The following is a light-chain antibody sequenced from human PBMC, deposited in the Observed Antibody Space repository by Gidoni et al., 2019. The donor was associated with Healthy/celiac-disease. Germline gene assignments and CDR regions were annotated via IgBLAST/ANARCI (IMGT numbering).Light chain of an antibody. Sequence: EIVLTQSPATLSLSPGERATLSCRASQGVSSYLAWYQQKTGQAPRLLIYDASNRATGIPARFSGSGPGTDCTLTISSLEPEDFAVYYCQQRSNWHGLTFGGGTKVEIK. J-gene: IGKJ4*01. CDR1: QGVSSY. V-gene: IGKV3D-11*01. CDR2: DAS. CDR3: QQRSNWHGLT.